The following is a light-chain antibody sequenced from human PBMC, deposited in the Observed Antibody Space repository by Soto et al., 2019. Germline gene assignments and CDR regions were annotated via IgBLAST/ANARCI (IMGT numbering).Light chain of an antibody. V-gene: IGLV1-51*01. CDR2: DDD. Sequence: QSVLTQPPSVSAAPGQKVTISCSGSSSNIGGNSVSWYQQLPGTAPKLLIYDDDKRPSGIPDRFSGSKSGTPATLGITGFQTGDEADYYCGSWDSSLSAYVLATGTKVTVL. J-gene: IGLJ1*01. CDR1: SSNIGGNS. CDR3: GSWDSSLSAYV.